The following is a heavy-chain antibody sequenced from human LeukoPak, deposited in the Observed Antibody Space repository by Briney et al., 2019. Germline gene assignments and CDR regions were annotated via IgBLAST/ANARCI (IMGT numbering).Heavy chain of an antibody. CDR3: ATYYDSWSAINMGDV. CDR1: GFTSSNCG. J-gene: IGHJ6*03. D-gene: IGHD3-3*01. Sequence: GGSLRLSCVASGFTSSNCGMSWVRQAPGKGLECVSGICCNGDTTFYADSVRGRFTAYRDFSKNTLFLQMNSLKADDTAIYYCATYYDSWSAINMGDVWGKGTTVTVS. V-gene: IGHV3-23*01. CDR2: ICCNGDTT.